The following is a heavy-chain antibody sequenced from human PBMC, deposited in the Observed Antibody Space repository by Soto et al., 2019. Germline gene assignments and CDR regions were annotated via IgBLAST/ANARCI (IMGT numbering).Heavy chain of an antibody. CDR2: ISAYNGNT. J-gene: IGHJ6*02. D-gene: IGHD1-20*01. CDR1: GYTFTSYG. Sequence: ASVKVSCKASGYTFTSYGISWVRQAPGQGLEWMGWISAYNGNTNYAQKLQGRVTMTTDTSTSTAYMELRSLRSDDTAVYYCAREVTGTVWYYYGMDVWGQGTPVTVSS. V-gene: IGHV1-18*04. CDR3: AREVTGTVWYYYGMDV.